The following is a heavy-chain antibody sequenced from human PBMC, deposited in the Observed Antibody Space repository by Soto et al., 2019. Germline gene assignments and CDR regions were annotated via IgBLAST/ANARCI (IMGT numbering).Heavy chain of an antibody. D-gene: IGHD3-9*01. Sequence: QIQLVQSATEVKKPGSSVSISCKASRGTFSNYAISWVRQAPGQGLEWMGGITPIFDTTTYAPRFQDRLTITADTSTSTVYMKLSGLRSDDTATYFCARYPNSLNNWFDPWGQGTLVTVSS. CDR3: ARYPNSLNNWFDP. CDR2: ITPIFDTT. CDR1: RGTFSNYA. J-gene: IGHJ5*02. V-gene: IGHV1-69*06.